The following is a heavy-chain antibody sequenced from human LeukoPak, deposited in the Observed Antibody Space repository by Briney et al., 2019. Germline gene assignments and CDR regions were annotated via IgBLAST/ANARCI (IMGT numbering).Heavy chain of an antibody. D-gene: IGHD3-3*01. CDR2: ISYDGSNK. Sequence: GRSLRLSCAASGFTFSSYAMHWVRQAPGKGLEWVAVISYDGSNKYYADSVKGRFTISRDNSKNTLYLQMNSLRAEDTAVYYCAKDLWHELRFLEWPNAFDIWGQGTMVTVSS. V-gene: IGHV3-30-3*01. CDR1: GFTFSSYA. CDR3: AKDLWHELRFLEWPNAFDI. J-gene: IGHJ3*02.